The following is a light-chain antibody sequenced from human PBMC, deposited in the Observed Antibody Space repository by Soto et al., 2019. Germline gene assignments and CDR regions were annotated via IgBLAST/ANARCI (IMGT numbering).Light chain of an antibody. CDR1: SSDVGTYNR. CDR3: SSYTSSSTYV. CDR2: EVN. Sequence: QYVLTQPPSVSGSPGQSVIISCTGTSSDVGTYNRVSWYQQPPGTAPKLMIFEVNNRPAGVPDRFSGSKSGNTASLTISGLQAEDEAVYYCSSYTSSSTYVFGTGTKLTVL. V-gene: IGLV2-18*02. J-gene: IGLJ1*01.